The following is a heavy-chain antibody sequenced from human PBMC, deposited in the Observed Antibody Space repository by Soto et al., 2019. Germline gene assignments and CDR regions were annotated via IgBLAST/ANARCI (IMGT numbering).Heavy chain of an antibody. V-gene: IGHV4-39*01. CDR3: ATPRDWIIVGANSFDY. Sequence: SETLSLTCTVSGGSISSSSYYRGWIRQPPGKGLEWIGSIYYSGSTYYNPSLKSRVTISVDTSKNQFSLKLSSVTAADTAVYYCATPRDWIIVGANSFDYWGQGTLVTVSS. J-gene: IGHJ4*02. CDR1: GGSISSSSYY. CDR2: IYYSGST. D-gene: IGHD1-26*01.